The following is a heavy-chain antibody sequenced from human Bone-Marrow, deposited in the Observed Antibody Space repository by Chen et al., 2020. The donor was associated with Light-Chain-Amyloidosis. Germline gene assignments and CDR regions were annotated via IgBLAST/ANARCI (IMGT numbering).Heavy chain of an antibody. Sequence: QVKLVQSGAAVKKPGSSVKVSCKASGGTSSSYAISWVRQAPGQGLEWMGGIIPILGTTNYEQKFQGRVTITADETTSTAYMGLSSLRSEDTAVYYCARVSLLYFDWLLRCSYFQHWGQVTLVTVSS. V-gene: IGHV1-69*01. CDR3: ARVSLLYFDWLLRCSYFQH. CDR2: IIPILGTT. D-gene: IGHD3-9*01. CDR1: GGTSSSYA. J-gene: IGHJ1*01.